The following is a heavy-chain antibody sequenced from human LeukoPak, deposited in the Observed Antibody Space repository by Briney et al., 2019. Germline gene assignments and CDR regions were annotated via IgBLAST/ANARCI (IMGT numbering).Heavy chain of an antibody. CDR3: AKADYGDYVSPFDY. CDR2: ISGSGGST. CDR1: GFTFSSYA. D-gene: IGHD4-17*01. J-gene: IGHJ4*02. V-gene: IGHV3-23*01. Sequence: GGSLRLSCAASGFTFSSYAMSWVRQAPGKGLEWVSAISGSGGSTYYADSVKGRFTISRDNSKNMLYLQMNSLRAEDTAVYYCAKADYGDYVSPFDYWGQGTLVTVSS.